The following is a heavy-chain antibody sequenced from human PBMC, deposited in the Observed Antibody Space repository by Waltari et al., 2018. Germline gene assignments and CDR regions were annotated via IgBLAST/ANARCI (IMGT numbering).Heavy chain of an antibody. CDR3: ARDPLTTYDY. D-gene: IGHD4-17*01. CDR2: IYYSGST. J-gene: IGHJ4*02. CDR1: GGSISSRSYY. V-gene: IGHV4-39*07. Sequence: QLQLQESGPGLVKPSETPSLTCTRSGGSISSRSYYWGWLRQPPGKGLQWIGSIYYSGSTYYNPSLKSRVTISVDTSKNQFSLKLSSVTAADTAVYYCARDPLTTYDYWGQGTLVTVSS.